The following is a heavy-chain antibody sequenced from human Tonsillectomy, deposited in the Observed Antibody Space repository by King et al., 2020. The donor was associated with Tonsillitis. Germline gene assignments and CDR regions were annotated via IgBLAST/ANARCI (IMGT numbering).Heavy chain of an antibody. Sequence: VQLVESGGGLVKPGGSLRLSCAASGFTFSSYSMNWVRQAPGKGLEWVSSISSYSSYIYYADSVKGRFTISRDNAKNSLYLQMNSLRAEDTAVYYCARDPIPLIAAAGNRAGYYFDYWGQGTLVTVSS. J-gene: IGHJ4*02. D-gene: IGHD6-13*01. V-gene: IGHV3-21*01. CDR3: ARDPIPLIAAAGNRAGYYFDY. CDR1: GFTFSSYS. CDR2: ISSYSSYI.